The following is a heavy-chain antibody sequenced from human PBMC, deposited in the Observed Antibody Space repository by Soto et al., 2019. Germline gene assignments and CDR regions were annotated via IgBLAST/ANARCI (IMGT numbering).Heavy chain of an antibody. Sequence: GGSLRLSCAASGFTFSSYAMHWVRQAPGKGLEWVAVISYDGSNKYYADSVKGRFTISRDNSKNTLYLQMNNLRAEDTAVYYCARDSLIYDSSGSNFDYWGQGTMVTVSS. J-gene: IGHJ4*02. D-gene: IGHD3-22*01. CDR1: GFTFSSYA. CDR3: ARDSLIYDSSGSNFDY. CDR2: ISYDGSNK. V-gene: IGHV3-30*04.